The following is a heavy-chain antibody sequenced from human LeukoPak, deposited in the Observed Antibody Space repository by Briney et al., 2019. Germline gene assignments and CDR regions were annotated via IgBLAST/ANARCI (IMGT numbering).Heavy chain of an antibody. CDR3: ARRFTFGGVIGFPFQH. CDR2: IYYSGST. V-gene: IGHV4-39*01. CDR1: GGSISSSSYY. D-gene: IGHD3-16*02. Sequence: SETLSLTCTVSGGSISSSSYYWGWIRQPPGKGLEWIGSIYYSGSTYYNPSLRCRVTISVDTPKNQFSLKLSSVTAADTAVYYCARRFTFGGVIGFPFQHWGQGTLVTVSS. J-gene: IGHJ1*01.